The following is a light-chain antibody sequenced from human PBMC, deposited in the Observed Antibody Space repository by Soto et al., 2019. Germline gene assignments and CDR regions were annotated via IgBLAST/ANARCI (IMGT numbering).Light chain of an antibody. CDR3: QHVKT. J-gene: IGKJ4*02. CDR2: DAS. Sequence: EIVLTQSPATLSLSPGERATLSCRASQSVSSYLAWYQQKPGQAPRLLIFDASIRATGIPARFSGSGSGTDFTLTISSLEPEDFAVYYCQHVKTFGGGTKVEIK. CDR1: QSVSSY. V-gene: IGKV3-11*01.